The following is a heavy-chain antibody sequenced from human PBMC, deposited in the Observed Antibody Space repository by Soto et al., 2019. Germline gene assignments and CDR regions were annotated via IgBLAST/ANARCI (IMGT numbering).Heavy chain of an antibody. V-gene: IGHV3-21*01. J-gene: IGHJ6*04. CDR2: ISSSSSYI. CDR1: GFTFSSYS. Sequence: GGSLRLSCAASGFTFSSYSMNWVRQAPGKGLEWVSSISSSSSYIYYADSVKGRFTISRDNAKNSLYLQMNSLRAEDTAVYYCAREVTYYYGSGGEMDVWGKGTTVTVSS. CDR3: AREVTYYYGSGGEMDV. D-gene: IGHD3-10*01.